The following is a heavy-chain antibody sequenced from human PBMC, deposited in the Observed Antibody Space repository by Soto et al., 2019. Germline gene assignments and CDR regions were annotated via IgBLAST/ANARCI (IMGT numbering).Heavy chain of an antibody. D-gene: IGHD6-25*01. V-gene: IGHV4-34*01. CDR1: GGSFSGYY. Sequence: QVQLQQWGAGLLKPSETLSLTCAVYGGSFSGYYWSWIRQPPGKGLEWIGEINHSGSTNYNPSLKSRVTISVDTSKNQFSLKLSSVTAADTAVYYCARAGRREAAANRGNYYGMDVWGQGTTVTVSS. CDR2: INHSGST. CDR3: ARAGRREAAANRGNYYGMDV. J-gene: IGHJ6*02.